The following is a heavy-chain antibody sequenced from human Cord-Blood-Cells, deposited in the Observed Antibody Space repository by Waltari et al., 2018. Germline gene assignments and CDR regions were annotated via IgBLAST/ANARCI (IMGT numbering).Heavy chain of an antibody. D-gene: IGHD6-13*01. Sequence: QLQLQESGPGLVKPSETLSLTCTVSGGSISSSSYYWGWIRQPPGKGLEWIGSIYYSGSTYYNPSLKRRVTISVDTSKNQFSLKLSSVTAADTAVYYCARHPRYSSFDYWGQGTLVTVSS. CDR1: GGSISSSSYY. CDR2: IYYSGST. CDR3: ARHPRYSSFDY. V-gene: IGHV4-39*01. J-gene: IGHJ4*02.